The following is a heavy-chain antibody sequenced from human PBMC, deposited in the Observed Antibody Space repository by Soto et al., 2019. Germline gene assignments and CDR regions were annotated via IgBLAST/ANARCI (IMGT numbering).Heavy chain of an antibody. CDR2: IRSKPNNYAT. J-gene: IGHJ4*02. Sequence: EVQLVESGGGLVQPGGSLKLSCAASGFTFSGCAMHWVRQASGKGLEWLGRIRSKPNNYATEYAASVQGRFTISREDSKNTAYLEMNSLKTEDTAVYYCTRWAYSYGWYFDYWGQGALVTVSS. V-gene: IGHV3-73*01. CDR3: TRWAYSYGWYFDY. CDR1: GFTFSGCA. D-gene: IGHD6-19*01.